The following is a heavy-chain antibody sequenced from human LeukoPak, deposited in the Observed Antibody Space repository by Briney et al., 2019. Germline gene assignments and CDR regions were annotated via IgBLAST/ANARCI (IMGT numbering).Heavy chain of an antibody. CDR1: GGSISSYY. J-gene: IGHJ4*02. Sequence: SETLSLTCTVSGGSISSYYWSWIRQPAGKGLEWIGRIYTSGSTNYNPSLNSRGTISVDTSKNQFSLKLSSVTAADTAVYYCARGSYDILTGFYYFDYWGQGTLVTVSS. CDR2: IYTSGST. CDR3: ARGSYDILTGFYYFDY. D-gene: IGHD3-9*01. V-gene: IGHV4-4*07.